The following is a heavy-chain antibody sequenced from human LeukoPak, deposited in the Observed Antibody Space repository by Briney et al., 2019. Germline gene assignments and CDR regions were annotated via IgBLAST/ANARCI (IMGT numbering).Heavy chain of an antibody. J-gene: IGHJ6*03. CDR2: ISSSSSTI. CDR3: AELGITMIGGV. Sequence: GGSLRLPCAASGFTFSSYSMKWVRQAPGAALEGVSYISSSSSTIYYADSVKGRFTISRDNAKNSLYLQMNSLRAEDTAVYYCAELGITMIGGVWGKGTTVT. D-gene: IGHD3-10*02. V-gene: IGHV3-48*04. CDR1: GFTFSSYS.